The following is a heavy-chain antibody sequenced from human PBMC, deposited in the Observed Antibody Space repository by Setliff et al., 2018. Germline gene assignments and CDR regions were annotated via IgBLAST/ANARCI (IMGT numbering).Heavy chain of an antibody. CDR3: ARDRDSSGYPYYFDY. D-gene: IGHD3-22*01. CDR2: INPNSGGT. V-gene: IGHV1-2*04. Sequence: GASVKVPCKASGYTFTGYYMHWVRQAAGQGLEWMGWINPNSGGTNYAQKFQGWVTMTRDTSISTAYMELSRLRSDDTAVYYCARDRDSSGYPYYFDYWGQGTLVTVSS. CDR1: GYTFTGYY. J-gene: IGHJ4*02.